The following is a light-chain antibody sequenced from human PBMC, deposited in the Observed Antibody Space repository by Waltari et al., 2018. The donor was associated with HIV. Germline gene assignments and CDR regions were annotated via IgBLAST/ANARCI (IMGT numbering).Light chain of an antibody. CDR1: QSIGSW. V-gene: IGKV1-5*03. Sequence: DIQMTQSPSTLSASVGDRVTITCRASQSIGSWLAWYQQKPGKAPKVLIYKASNLESGVPPRFSGSGAGTEFTLTITSLQPEDFATYYCQQSTSYWTFGQGTKVEMK. J-gene: IGKJ1*01. CDR2: KAS. CDR3: QQSTSYWT.